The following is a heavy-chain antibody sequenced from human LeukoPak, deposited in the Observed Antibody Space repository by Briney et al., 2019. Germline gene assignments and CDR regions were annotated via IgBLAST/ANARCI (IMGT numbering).Heavy chain of an antibody. CDR3: AGYNCSSTTCYTGGFDY. CDR2: ISGSGGRT. D-gene: IGHD2-2*02. V-gene: IGHV3-23*01. CDR1: GFTFSSYA. Sequence: GGSLRLSCAASGFTFSSYAMSWVRQAPGKGLEWVSAISGSGGRTYYADSVKGRFTISRDNSKNTLYLQMNSLRAEDTAVYYCAGYNCSSTTCYTGGFDYWGQGTLVTVSS. J-gene: IGHJ4*02.